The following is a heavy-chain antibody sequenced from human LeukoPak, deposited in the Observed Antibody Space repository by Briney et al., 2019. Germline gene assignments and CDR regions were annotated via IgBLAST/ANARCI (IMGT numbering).Heavy chain of an antibody. Sequence: PGGSLRLSCAASGLSFTTYWMSWVRQAPGKGLEWVANIKQDGTEKYYVDSVKGRFTISRDNAKNSLYLQMNSLRAEDTAVYYCARDFYDGFALDYWGQGTLVTVSS. J-gene: IGHJ4*02. V-gene: IGHV3-7*01. CDR2: IKQDGTEK. CDR1: GLSFTTYW. D-gene: IGHD2/OR15-2a*01. CDR3: ARDFYDGFALDY.